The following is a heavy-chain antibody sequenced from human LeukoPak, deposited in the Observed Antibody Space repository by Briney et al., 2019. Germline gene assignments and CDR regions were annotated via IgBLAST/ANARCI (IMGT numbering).Heavy chain of an antibody. Sequence: GASVKVSCKASGYTFTSYGISWVRQAPGQGLEWMGWISAYNGNTNYAQKLQGRVTMTTDTSTSTAYMELRSLRSDDTAVYYCAREQSDVLRYCSSTSCSEGAFDIWGQGTMVTVSS. CDR3: AREQSDVLRYCSSTSCSEGAFDI. CDR1: GYTFTSYG. CDR2: ISAYNGNT. V-gene: IGHV1-18*01. J-gene: IGHJ3*02. D-gene: IGHD2-2*01.